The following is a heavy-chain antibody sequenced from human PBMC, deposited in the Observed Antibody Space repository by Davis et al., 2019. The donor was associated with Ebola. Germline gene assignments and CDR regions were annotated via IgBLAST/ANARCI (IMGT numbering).Heavy chain of an antibody. CDR1: GNRFTSHW. J-gene: IGHJ3*01. Sequence: GESLKISCKDSGNRFTSHWIGRVRQMPGKGLEWMGLIYTGDSDTRYSPSFRGQVTISADKSTKTAFLQWSSLKASDTAMYYCASLRRTITGMDDAFDFWGQGTMVTVSS. CDR3: ASLRRTITGMDDAFDF. CDR2: IYTGDSDT. V-gene: IGHV5-51*01. D-gene: IGHD2-8*02.